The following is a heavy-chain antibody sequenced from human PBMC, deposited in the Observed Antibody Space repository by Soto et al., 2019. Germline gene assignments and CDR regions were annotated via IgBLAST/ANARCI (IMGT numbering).Heavy chain of an antibody. CDR1: GGSLSGYY. Sequence: PSETLSLTCAVYGGSLSGYYWSRIRQPPGKGLEWIGEINHSGSTNYNPSLKRRVTISVDTFKNQFSLKLSSVTAADTAVYYWARVRGHRVIVVVPAARAGMDVWGQGTTVTVSS. V-gene: IGHV4-34*01. CDR2: INHSGST. D-gene: IGHD2-2*01. J-gene: IGHJ6*02. CDR3: ARVRGHRVIVVVPAARAGMDV.